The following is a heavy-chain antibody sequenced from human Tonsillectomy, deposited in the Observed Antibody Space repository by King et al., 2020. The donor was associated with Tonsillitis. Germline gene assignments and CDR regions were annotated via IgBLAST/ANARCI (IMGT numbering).Heavy chain of an antibody. CDR2: INTYNFNT. J-gene: IGHJ1*01. CDR1: GYTFTSYG. CDR3: ARELSTHDYGDYGYFQH. D-gene: IGHD4-17*01. V-gene: IGHV1-18*01. Sequence: VQLVESGAEVKKPGASVKVSCKASGYTFTSYGISWVRQAPGQGLEWMGWINTYNFNTNYAQKLQGRVTMTTDTSTSTAYMELRSLRSDDTAVYYCARELSTHDYGDYGYFQHWGQGTLGTVSP.